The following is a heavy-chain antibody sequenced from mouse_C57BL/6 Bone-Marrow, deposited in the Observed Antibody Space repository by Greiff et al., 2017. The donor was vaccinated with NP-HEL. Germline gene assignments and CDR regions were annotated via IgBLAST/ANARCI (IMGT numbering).Heavy chain of an antibody. D-gene: IGHD1-1*01. CDR1: GYTFTEYT. Sequence: LVESGAELVKPGTSVKLSCKASGYTFTEYTIHWVKQRSGQGLEWIGWFYPGSGSIKYNEKFKDKATLTADKSSSTVYMELSRLTSEDSAVYFCARHRAHYYGSSYFDYWGQGTTLTVSS. CDR3: ARHRAHYYGSSYFDY. J-gene: IGHJ2*01. V-gene: IGHV1-62-2*01. CDR2: FYPGSGSI.